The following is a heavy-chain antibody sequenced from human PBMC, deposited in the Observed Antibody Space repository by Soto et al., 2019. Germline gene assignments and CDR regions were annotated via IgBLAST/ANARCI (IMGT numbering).Heavy chain of an antibody. CDR1: GFTFSSYA. D-gene: IGHD3-3*01. CDR2: ISGSGGST. Sequence: AGGSLRLSCAASGFTFSSYAMSWVRQAPGKGLEWVSAISGSGGSTYYADSVKGRFTISRDNSKNTLYLQMNSLRAEDTAVYYCAKHIEITIFGVVPFMDVWGQGTTVTVSS. J-gene: IGHJ6*02. V-gene: IGHV3-23*01. CDR3: AKHIEITIFGVVPFMDV.